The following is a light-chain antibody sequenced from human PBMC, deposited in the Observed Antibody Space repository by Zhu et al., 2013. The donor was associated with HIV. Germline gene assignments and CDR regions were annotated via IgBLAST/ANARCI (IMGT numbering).Light chain of an antibody. Sequence: EIVLTQSPGTLSLSPGERATLSCGASQTLNGNYLAWYQVKPGQGPRLLIYGASTRATGIPDRFRGSGSGTDFTLTITRLEPEDFAVYLCQHFGSTPYAFGQGTKLEIK. V-gene: IGKV3-20*01. J-gene: IGKJ2*01. CDR2: GAS. CDR3: QHFGSTPYA. CDR1: QTLNGNY.